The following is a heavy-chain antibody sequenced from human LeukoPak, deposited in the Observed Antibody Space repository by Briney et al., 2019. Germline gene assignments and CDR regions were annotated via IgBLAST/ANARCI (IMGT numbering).Heavy chain of an antibody. J-gene: IGHJ3*02. CDR3: ASRDANIVGATRAFDI. V-gene: IGHV4-34*01. D-gene: IGHD1-26*01. Sequence: PSETLSLTCAVYGGSFSGYYWSWIRQPPGKGLEWIGEINHSGSTNYNPSLKSRVTISVDTSKNQFSLKLSSVTAADTAVYYCASRDANIVGATRAFDISGQGTMVTVSS. CDR1: GGSFSGYY. CDR2: INHSGST.